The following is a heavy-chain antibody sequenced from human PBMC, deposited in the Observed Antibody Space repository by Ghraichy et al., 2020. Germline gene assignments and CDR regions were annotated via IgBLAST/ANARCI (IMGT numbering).Heavy chain of an antibody. CDR2: IWYDGSNK. D-gene: IGHD3-16*01. V-gene: IGHV3-33*01. J-gene: IGHJ4*02. CDR3: ARDWGSGDY. CDR1: GFTFSSYG. Sequence: GESLNISCAASGFTFSSYGMHWVRQAPGKGLEWVAVIWYDGSNKYYADSVKGRFTISRDNSKNTLYLQMNSLRAEDTAVYYCARDWGSGDYWGQGTLVTVSS.